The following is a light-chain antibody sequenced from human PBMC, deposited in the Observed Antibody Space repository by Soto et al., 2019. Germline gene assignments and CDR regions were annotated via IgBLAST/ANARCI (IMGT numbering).Light chain of an antibody. Sequence: ATVSVKKRERATLSCRASQSVSSGLAWYQQKPGRSPRLLIYGTSTRATGVPARFSGSRSGPEFTLTIISLQSEDFAIYYGQSYNYWSITF. CDR3: QSYNYWSIT. CDR2: GTS. V-gene: IGKV3-15*01. CDR1: QSVSSG. J-gene: IGKJ2*01.